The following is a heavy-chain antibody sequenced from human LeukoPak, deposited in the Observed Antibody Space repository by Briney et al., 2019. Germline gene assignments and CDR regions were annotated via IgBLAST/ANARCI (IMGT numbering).Heavy chain of an antibody. CDR2: IYYSGST. CDR3: ARDTMAGSYYYGMDV. Sequence: PSETLSLTCSVSGGSISSNYWSWIRQPPGKGLEWIGYIYYSGSTNYNPSLKSRVTISVDTSKNQFSLKLRSVTAADTAVYYCARDTMAGSYYYGMDVWGQGTTVTVS. V-gene: IGHV4-59*01. D-gene: IGHD3-10*01. J-gene: IGHJ6*02. CDR1: GGSISSNY.